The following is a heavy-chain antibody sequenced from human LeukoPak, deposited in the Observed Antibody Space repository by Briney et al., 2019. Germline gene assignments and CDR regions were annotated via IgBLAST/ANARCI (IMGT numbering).Heavy chain of an antibody. D-gene: IGHD1-1*01. J-gene: IGHJ4*02. CDR2: IYYSGST. CDR3: ARGSDWKPLDY. V-gene: IGHV4-59*01. Sequence: PSETLSLTCTVSGGSLSSYYWSWIRQPPGKGLEWIGYIYYSGSTNYNPSLKSRVTISVDTSKNHFSLKLSSVTAADTAVYYCARGSDWKPLDYWGQGTLVTVSS. CDR1: GGSLSSYY.